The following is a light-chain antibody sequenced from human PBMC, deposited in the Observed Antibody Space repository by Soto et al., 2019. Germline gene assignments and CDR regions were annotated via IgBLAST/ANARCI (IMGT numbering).Light chain of an antibody. Sequence: EIVLTQSPGTMSLSPGERATLSCRASQSVSSSYLAWYQQKPGQAPRRLIYGASSRATGIPDRFSGSGSGTDFTLTISRLEPEDFAVYYCQQYGSSPIFTFGHGTKVDIK. V-gene: IGKV3-20*01. CDR3: QQYGSSPIFT. CDR2: GAS. CDR1: QSVSSSY. J-gene: IGKJ3*01.